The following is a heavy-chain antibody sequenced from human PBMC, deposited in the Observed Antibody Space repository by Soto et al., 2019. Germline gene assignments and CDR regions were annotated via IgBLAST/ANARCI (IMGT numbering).Heavy chain of an antibody. J-gene: IGHJ1*01. D-gene: IGHD2-15*01. CDR3: ASGGHGYCSGGICYHSPWAAYFQH. Sequence: QVQLVESGGGVVQPGRSLRLSCAASGFTFSSYAMHWVRQAPGKGLEWVAVISYDGSNKYYADTVKGRFTISRDNSKNRLYLQINSLRAADTVEYCCASGGHGYCSGGICYHSPWAAYFQHWGQGTLVTVSS. V-gene: IGHV3-30-3*01. CDR1: GFTFSSYA. CDR2: ISYDGSNK.